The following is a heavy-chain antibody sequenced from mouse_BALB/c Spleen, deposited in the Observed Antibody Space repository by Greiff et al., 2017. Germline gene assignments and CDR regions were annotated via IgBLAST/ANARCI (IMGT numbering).Heavy chain of an antibody. J-gene: IGHJ1*01. CDR2: ISSGSSTI. Sequence: EVKLVESGGGLVQPGGSRKLSCAASGFTFSSFGIHWVRQAPEKGLEWVAYISSGSSTIYYADTVKGRFTISRDNPKNTLFLQMTSLRSEDTAMYYCARWYFDVWGAGTTVTVSS. CDR1: GFTFSSFG. V-gene: IGHV5-17*02. CDR3: ARWYFDV.